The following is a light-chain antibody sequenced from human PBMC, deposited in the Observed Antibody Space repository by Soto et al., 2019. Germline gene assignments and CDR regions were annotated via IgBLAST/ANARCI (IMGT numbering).Light chain of an antibody. CDR2: GSS. CDR3: QSYDSSLSGYV. J-gene: IGLJ1*01. Sequence: QSLLTQPPSVSGAPGQSVTISCTGSSSNIGAGYDVHWYQQLPGTAPKLLIYGSSNRPSGVPDRFSGSKSGTAASLAITGLQAEDEADYYCQSYDSSLSGYVFGTGTE. CDR1: SSNIGAGYD. V-gene: IGLV1-40*01.